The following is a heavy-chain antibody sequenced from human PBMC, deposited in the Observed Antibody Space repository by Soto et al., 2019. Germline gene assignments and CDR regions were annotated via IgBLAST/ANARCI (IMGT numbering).Heavy chain of an antibody. CDR1: GFTFNNYG. CDR3: ARDRGSGYSAGHY. CDR2: IWFDGINK. Sequence: QVQLVESGGGVVQPGRSLRLSCAASGFTFNNYGMHWVRQAPGKGLEWVAVIWFDGINKYYADSVKGRFTVSRDNSKSTLFLQMNSLSAEDTAVYYCARDRGSGYSAGHYWGQGTLVTVSS. J-gene: IGHJ4*02. V-gene: IGHV3-33*01. D-gene: IGHD3-3*01.